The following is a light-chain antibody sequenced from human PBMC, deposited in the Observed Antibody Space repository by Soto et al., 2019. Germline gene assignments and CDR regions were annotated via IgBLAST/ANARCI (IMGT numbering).Light chain of an antibody. J-gene: IGLJ3*02. V-gene: IGLV2-14*01. CDR2: EVT. CDR1: SNDVGYYNY. CDR3: SSYTTAYTQV. Sequence: QSALSQPASVSGSPGQSITISCTGTSNDVGYYNYVSWYQQHPDQAPKLMISEVTTRPSGVSDRFSGSKSGNTASLTISRLQAEDEAHYYCSSYTTAYTQVFGGGTKLTVL.